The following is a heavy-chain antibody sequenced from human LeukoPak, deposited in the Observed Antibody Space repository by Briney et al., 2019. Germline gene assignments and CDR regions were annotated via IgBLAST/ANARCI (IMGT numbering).Heavy chain of an antibody. CDR3: ARGYCSGGGCSVLDAFDG. CDR1: GYTFTNYY. D-gene: IGHD2-15*01. Sequence: ASVKVSCKTSGYTFTNYYIHWVRRAPGQGLEWMGKINPSGGSTSYPQKFQGRVTMTRDTSTTTVYMELCTLRSADTAIYYCARGYCSGGGCSVLDAFDGWGQGTMVTVSS. J-gene: IGHJ3*01. CDR2: INPSGGST. V-gene: IGHV1-46*01.